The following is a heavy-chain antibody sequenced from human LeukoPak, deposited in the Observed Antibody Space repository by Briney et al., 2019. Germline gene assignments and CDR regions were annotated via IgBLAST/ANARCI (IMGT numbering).Heavy chain of an antibody. V-gene: IGHV3-23*01. CDR1: GFSFSTCA. CDR2: ISATGGTT. Sequence: PGGSLRLTCAASGFSFSTCAMSWVRQAPGKGLEWVSLISATGGTTYYADSVKGRFTISRDNSKNTLYLQMNSLRAEDTAVYYCARDQDYYDSSGLGYWGQGTLVTVSS. D-gene: IGHD3-22*01. CDR3: ARDQDYYDSSGLGY. J-gene: IGHJ4*02.